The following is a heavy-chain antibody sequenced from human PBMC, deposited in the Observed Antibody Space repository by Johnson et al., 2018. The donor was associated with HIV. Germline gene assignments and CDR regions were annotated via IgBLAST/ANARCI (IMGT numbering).Heavy chain of an antibody. D-gene: IGHD1-26*01. V-gene: IGHV3-20*04. J-gene: IGHJ3*02. CDR1: GFTFSSYG. CDR3: ARDRTGGAFDI. CDR2: INWNGGST. Sequence: VQLVESGGGVVQPGRSLRLSCAASGFTFSSYGVHWVRQAPGKGLEWVSGINWNGGSTGYADSVKGRFTISRDNAKNSLYLQMNSLRAEDTALYYCARDRTGGAFDIWGQGTMVTVSS.